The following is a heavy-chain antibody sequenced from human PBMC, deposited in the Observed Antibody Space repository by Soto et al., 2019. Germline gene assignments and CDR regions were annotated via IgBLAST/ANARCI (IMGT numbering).Heavy chain of an antibody. CDR1: GFSLSNGRMG. CDR2: FFSDAER. CDR3: ARTNADSESHYYATAV. Sequence: QVTLKESGPVLVKPTETLTLTCTISGFSLSNGRMGGSWIRQPPGRAMEWLAHFFSDAERSYSTSMQSRLTMSQDTSGTHVDLTMTNMEPQDTGTYFWARTNADSESHYYATAVWGPGTPVTVSS. V-gene: IGHV2-26*03. J-gene: IGHJ6*02. D-gene: IGHD4-17*01.